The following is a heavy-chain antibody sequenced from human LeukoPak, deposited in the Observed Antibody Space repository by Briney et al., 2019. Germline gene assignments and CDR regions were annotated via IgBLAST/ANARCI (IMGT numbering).Heavy chain of an antibody. Sequence: PGGSLRPSSAASGFTLSSYEMNSGRAAPGKGLGRGSYISSSGRTIYTADSVKVGFTISTDKPKNSLYLQMNSLRAADTAVYYCARGGGAVLGRFLDYWGQGTLVTVSS. CDR1: GFTLSSYE. CDR3: ARGGGAVLGRFLDY. CDR2: ISSSGRTI. V-gene: IGHV3-48*03. J-gene: IGHJ4*02. D-gene: IGHD3-3*02.